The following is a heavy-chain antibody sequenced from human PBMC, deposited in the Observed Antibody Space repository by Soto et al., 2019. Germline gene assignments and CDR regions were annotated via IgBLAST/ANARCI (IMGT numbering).Heavy chain of an antibody. Sequence: LSLTCAVYGGSFSGYYWSWIRQPPGKGLEWIGEINHSGSTNYNPSLKSRVTISVDTSKNQFSLKLSSVTAADTAVYYCAASEVGEDYYYMDVWGKGTTVTVSS. CDR3: AASEVGEDYYYMDV. D-gene: IGHD3-10*01. J-gene: IGHJ6*03. CDR2: INHSGST. CDR1: GGSFSGYY. V-gene: IGHV4-34*01.